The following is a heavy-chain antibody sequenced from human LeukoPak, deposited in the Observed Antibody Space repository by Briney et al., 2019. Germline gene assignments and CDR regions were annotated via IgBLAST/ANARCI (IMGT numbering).Heavy chain of an antibody. Sequence: PGGSLRLSCAASGFTFSSYAMSWVRQAPGKGLEWVPAISGSGGSTYYADSVKGRFTISRDNSKNTLYLQMNSLRAEDTAVYYCAKDLEMVAPLPFSYYYYMDVWGKGTTVTVSS. J-gene: IGHJ6*03. CDR3: AKDLEMVAPLPFSYYYYMDV. CDR1: GFTFSSYA. D-gene: IGHD2-15*01. CDR2: ISGSGGST. V-gene: IGHV3-23*01.